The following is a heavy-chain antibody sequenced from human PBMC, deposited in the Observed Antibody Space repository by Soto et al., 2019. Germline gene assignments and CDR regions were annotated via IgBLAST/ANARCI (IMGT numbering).Heavy chain of an antibody. J-gene: IGHJ4*02. V-gene: IGHV3-74*01. CDR1: GFTFSSYW. D-gene: IGHD3-16*01. Sequence: EVQLVESGGGLVQPGGSLRLSCAASGFTFSSYWMHWVRQAPGKGLVWVSRINSDGSSTSYADSVKGRFTISRDNAKNTLELQMNSLRAEDTAVYYCARATYDYVWGEAWDYWGQGTLVTVSS. CDR2: INSDGSST. CDR3: ARATYDYVWGEAWDY.